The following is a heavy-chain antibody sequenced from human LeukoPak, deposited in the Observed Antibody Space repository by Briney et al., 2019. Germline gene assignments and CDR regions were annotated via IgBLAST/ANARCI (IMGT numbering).Heavy chain of an antibody. CDR1: GYSFTSYW. CDR3: ARQGACSGGSCYPGWFDP. D-gene: IGHD2-15*01. CDR2: IYPGDSDT. V-gene: IGHV5-51*01. J-gene: IGHJ5*02. Sequence: GESLKISCKGSGYSFTSYWIGWVRQMPGKGLEWMGIIYPGDSDTGYSPSFQGQVTISADKSISTAYLLWSSLKASDTAMYYCARQGACSGGSCYPGWFDPWGQGTLVTVSS.